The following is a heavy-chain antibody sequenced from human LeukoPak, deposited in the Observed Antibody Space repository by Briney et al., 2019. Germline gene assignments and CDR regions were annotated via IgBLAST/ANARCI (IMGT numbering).Heavy chain of an antibody. D-gene: IGHD1-1*01. J-gene: IGHJ4*02. Sequence: SEALSLTCTVSGGSISNYYWSWIRQPPGKGLECIGYVSYSGRTNHNPSLKSRVTISADTSKNQFSLKLTSVTAADTAVYYCARHERGAENLDYWGQGTLVTVSS. V-gene: IGHV4-59*08. CDR1: GGSISNYY. CDR2: VSYSGRT. CDR3: ARHERGAENLDY.